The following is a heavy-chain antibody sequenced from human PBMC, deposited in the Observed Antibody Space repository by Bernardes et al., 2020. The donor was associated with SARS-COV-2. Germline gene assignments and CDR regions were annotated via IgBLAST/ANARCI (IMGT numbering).Heavy chain of an antibody. Sequence: ASVKVSCKASGYTFPNYYMHWVRQAPGEGLEWMGIMNPNNDYRTYAQKFQGRLTMTSDTSTTTVYMELSSLISEDTAVYYCSSSSTDSFDFWGQGTMVTVSS. V-gene: IGHV1-46*03. J-gene: IGHJ3*01. CDR1: GYTFPNYY. CDR3: SSSSTDSFDF. CDR2: MNPNNDYR.